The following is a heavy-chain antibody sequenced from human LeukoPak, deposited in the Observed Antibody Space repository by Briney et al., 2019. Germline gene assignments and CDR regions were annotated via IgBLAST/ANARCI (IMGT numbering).Heavy chain of an antibody. V-gene: IGHV3-15*01. CDR1: GFTFSNAW. CDR2: NKSKTDGGKT. Sequence: GGSLRLSCAASGFTFSNAWMSWVRQAPGKGLEWVGRNKSKTDGGKTDYAAPVKGRFTISRDDSTNTLYLQMNSVKTEDTAVYYCTARVVTPGKFDYWGQGTLVTVSS. D-gene: IGHD4-23*01. J-gene: IGHJ4*02. CDR3: TARVVTPGKFDY.